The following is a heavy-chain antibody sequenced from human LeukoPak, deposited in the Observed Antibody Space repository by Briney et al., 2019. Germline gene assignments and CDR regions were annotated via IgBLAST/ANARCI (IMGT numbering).Heavy chain of an antibody. Sequence: SVKVSCKAPGGTFSSYAISWVRQAPGQGLEWMGGIIPIFGTANYAQKFQGRVTITADESTTTAYMELSSLRSEDTAVYYCARVTHTELSTWFDPWGQGTLVTVSS. CDR2: IIPIFGTA. J-gene: IGHJ5*02. CDR1: GGTFSSYA. V-gene: IGHV1-69*13. D-gene: IGHD5-18*01. CDR3: ARVTHTELSTWFDP.